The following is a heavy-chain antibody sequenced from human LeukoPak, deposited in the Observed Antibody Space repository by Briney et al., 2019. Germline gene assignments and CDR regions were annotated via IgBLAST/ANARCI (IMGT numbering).Heavy chain of an antibody. V-gene: IGHV3-23*01. CDR2: SGSGGST. J-gene: IGHJ3*02. CDR3: ARLVYDSSGYYYVTGGAFDI. D-gene: IGHD3-22*01. CDR1: GFTFSNYD. Sequence: GGSLRLSCEASGFTFSNYDMIWVRQAPGKGLEWVSISGSGGSTYYGDSVKGRFTISRDNAKNSLYLQMNSLRAEDTAVYYCARLVYDSSGYYYVTGGAFDIWGQGTMVTVSS.